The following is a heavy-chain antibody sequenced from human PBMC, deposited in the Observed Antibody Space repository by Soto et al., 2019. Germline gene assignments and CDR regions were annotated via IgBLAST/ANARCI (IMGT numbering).Heavy chain of an antibody. CDR1: GFTFSSYA. Sequence: GGSLRLSCAASGFTFSSYAMSWVRQAPGKGLEWVSAISGSGGSTYYADSVKGRFTISRDNSKNTLYLQMNSLRAEDTAVYYCAKGRAGSGWYRGFDYWGQGTLVTVSS. D-gene: IGHD6-19*01. CDR3: AKGRAGSGWYRGFDY. J-gene: IGHJ4*02. CDR2: ISGSGGST. V-gene: IGHV3-23*01.